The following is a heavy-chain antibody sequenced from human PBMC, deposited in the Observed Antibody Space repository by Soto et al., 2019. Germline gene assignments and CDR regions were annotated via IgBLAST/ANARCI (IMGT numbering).Heavy chain of an antibody. D-gene: IGHD6-19*01. J-gene: IGHJ3*01. CDR1: GYTFTSYD. CDR2: MNPNSGNT. CDR3: ARLSGAVARTDAFVV. V-gene: IGHV1-8*01. Sequence: ASVKVSCKASGYTFTSYDINWVRQATGQGLEWMGWMNPNSGNTGYAQKFQGRVTMTRNTSISTAYMELSSLRSEDTAVYYCARLSGAVARTDAFVVWGQGTTVTVSS.